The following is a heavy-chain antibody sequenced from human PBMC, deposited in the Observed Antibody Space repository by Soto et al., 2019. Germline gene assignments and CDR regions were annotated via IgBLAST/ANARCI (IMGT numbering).Heavy chain of an antibody. CDR1: GGSISSSSYY. CDR3: ARQSPSLVVFAGY. D-gene: IGHD2-8*02. V-gene: IGHV4-39*01. Sequence: PSETLSLTCTVSGGSISSSSYYWGWIRQPPGKGLEWIGSIYYSGSTYYNPSLKSRVTISVDTSKNQFSLKLTSVTAADTAVYYCARQSPSLVVFAGYWGKGTLVTVFS. CDR2: IYYSGST. J-gene: IGHJ4*02.